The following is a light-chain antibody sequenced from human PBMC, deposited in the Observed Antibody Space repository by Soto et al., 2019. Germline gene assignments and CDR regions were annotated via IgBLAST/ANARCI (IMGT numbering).Light chain of an antibody. CDR2: GVT. J-gene: IGLJ1*01. Sequence: QSALAQPASVSGSPGQSITISCTGTSSDIANYNLVSWYQQHPGKAPKLMIYGVTKRPSGVSNRFSGSKSGNTASLTISGLQAEDEADYYCCSYAGSDTYVFATGTKVTVL. V-gene: IGLV2-23*02. CDR3: CSYAGSDTYV. CDR1: SSDIANYNL.